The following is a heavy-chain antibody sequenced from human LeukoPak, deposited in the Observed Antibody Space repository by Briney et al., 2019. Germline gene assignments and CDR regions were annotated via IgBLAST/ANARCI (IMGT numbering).Heavy chain of an antibody. J-gene: IGHJ3*02. V-gene: IGHV5-51*01. CDR1: GYSFTNYW. CDR2: IYPGDSDT. Sequence: GESLKISCKGSGYSFTNYWINWVRQMPGKGLEWLGIIYPGDSDTRYSPSFQGQVSTSADKSINTAYLQWSSLKASDTAIYYCARSMGMGSSWSAFDIWGQGTMVTVSS. CDR3: ARSMGMGSSWSAFDI. D-gene: IGHD6-13*01.